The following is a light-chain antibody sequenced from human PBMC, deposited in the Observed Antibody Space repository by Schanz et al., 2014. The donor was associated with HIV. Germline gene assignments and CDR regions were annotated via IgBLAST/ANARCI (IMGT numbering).Light chain of an antibody. CDR2: AAS. V-gene: IGKV1-8*01. J-gene: IGKJ1*01. CDR3: QQYYSYPRT. Sequence: AIRITQSPSSLSASTGDRVTITCRASQDITSYLAWYQQKPGKAPKLLIYAASTLVSGVPSRFSGSGYGTDFTLTINCLQSEDFATYYCQQYYSYPRTFGQGTKGAIK. CDR1: QDITSY.